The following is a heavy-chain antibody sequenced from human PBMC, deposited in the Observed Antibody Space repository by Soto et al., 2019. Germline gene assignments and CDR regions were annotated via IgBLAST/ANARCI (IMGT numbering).Heavy chain of an antibody. Sequence: EVQVLESGGGLVQPGGSLRLSCAATGFTFSDFAMSWVRQAPGKGLEWVSRIYGGGNGPHYADSVKGRVTISRDNSKSTLYLQMNSQRAEDTAVYYCAKMEGMDPWAYSFDYWGQGTLVTVSS. CDR1: GFTFSDFA. J-gene: IGHJ4*02. CDR2: IYGGGNGP. D-gene: IGHD2-2*03. V-gene: IGHV3-23*01. CDR3: AKMEGMDPWAYSFDY.